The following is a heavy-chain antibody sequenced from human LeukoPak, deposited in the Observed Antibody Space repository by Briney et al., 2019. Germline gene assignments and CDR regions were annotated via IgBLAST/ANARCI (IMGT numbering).Heavy chain of an antibody. CDR3: AREAIRTDIVVVPAAIRRHNWFDP. CDR2: ISSSSSYI. V-gene: IGHV3-21*01. J-gene: IGHJ5*02. CDR1: GFTFSSYS. Sequence: GGSLRLSCAASGFTFSSYSMNWVRQAPGKGLEWVSSISSSSSYIYYADSVKGRFTISRDNSKNTLYLQMNSLRAEDTAVYYCAREAIRTDIVVVPAAIRRHNWFDPWGQGTLVTVSS. D-gene: IGHD2-2*02.